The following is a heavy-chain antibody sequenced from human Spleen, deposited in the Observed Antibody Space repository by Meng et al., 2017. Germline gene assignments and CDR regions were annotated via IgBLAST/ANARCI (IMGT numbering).Heavy chain of an antibody. CDR1: GDSVSSNRAA. V-gene: IGHV6-1*01. CDR2: TYYGSTWSH. CDR3: ARGFAPVAPGAFDY. Sequence: QVQLQQSGPGLVKPSQTLSLTCAISGDSVSSNRAAWNWIRQSPSRGLEWLGRTYYGSTWSHDYAVSVKSRITINADTSKNQFSLQLNSVTPGDTAVYYCARGFAPVAPGAFDYWGQGALVTVSS. J-gene: IGHJ4*02. D-gene: IGHD2-2*01.